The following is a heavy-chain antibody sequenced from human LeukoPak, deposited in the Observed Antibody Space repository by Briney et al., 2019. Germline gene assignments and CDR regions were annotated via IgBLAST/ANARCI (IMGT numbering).Heavy chain of an antibody. D-gene: IGHD1-26*01. CDR3: ARHVYDVRHRGGYFWVGD. CDR1: GGSISSSSYF. V-gene: IGHV4-39*01. Sequence: SETLSLTCSVSGGSISSSSYFWGWIRQPPGKGLEWIGSISYSGNTYYNPSLRSRVTISVDTSKNQFSLKLSSLPAADTAVYYCARHVYDVRHRGGYFWVGDWGQGTLVTVSS. CDR2: ISYSGNT. J-gene: IGHJ4*02.